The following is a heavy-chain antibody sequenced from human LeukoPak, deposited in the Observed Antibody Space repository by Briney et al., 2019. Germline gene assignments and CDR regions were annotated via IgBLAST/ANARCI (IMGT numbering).Heavy chain of an antibody. CDR1: GGPNSSYY. CDR3: ARGLDYDSSGYRFSPFAY. CDR2: IYYSGST. V-gene: IGHV4-59*01. J-gene: IGHJ4*02. Sequence: PSETPSLICTVSGGPNSSYYGSWIRQPPGKGLEWIGYIYYSGSTNYNPSLKSRVTISVDTSKNQFSLKLSSVTAADTAVYYCARGLDYDSSGYRFSPFAYWGQGTLVTVSS. D-gene: IGHD3-22*01.